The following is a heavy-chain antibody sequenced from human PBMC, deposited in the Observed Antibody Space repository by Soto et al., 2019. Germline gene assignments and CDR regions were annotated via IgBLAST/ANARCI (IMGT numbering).Heavy chain of an antibody. J-gene: IGHJ4*02. CDR1: GSRFSNYV. CDR2: IIPIFNST. Sequence: QVQLVQSGAEVKTPGSSLKVSCKVSGSRFSNYVISWVRQAPGHGLEWLGRIIPIFNSTKYAQSFQGRATITADNSTSTASLELSSLRSDDTAVYYCAREGRGKKAGYNGLVSLGYWGQGTLVTVSS. V-gene: IGHV1-69*06. D-gene: IGHD2-2*02. CDR3: AREGRGKKAGYNGLVSLGY.